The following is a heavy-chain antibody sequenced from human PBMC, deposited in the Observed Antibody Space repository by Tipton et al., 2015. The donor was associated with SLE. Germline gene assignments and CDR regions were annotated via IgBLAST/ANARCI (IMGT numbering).Heavy chain of an antibody. D-gene: IGHD3-3*01. CDR2: VDHRGGT. Sequence: TLSLTCAVYGGSFSGYYWSWLRQSPGKGLEWIGEVDHRGGTNFNPSLKSRVTISLDTSKNQFSLKLSSVTAADTAVYYCARGGYDFWSGPGNYWGQGTLVTVSS. CDR1: GGSFSGYY. CDR3: ARGGYDFWSGPGNY. J-gene: IGHJ4*02. V-gene: IGHV4-34*01.